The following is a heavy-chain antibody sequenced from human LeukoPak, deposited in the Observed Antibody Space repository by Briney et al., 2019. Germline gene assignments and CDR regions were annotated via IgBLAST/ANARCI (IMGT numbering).Heavy chain of an antibody. J-gene: IGHJ4*02. V-gene: IGHV3-23*01. CDR2: ISGRGDRT. CDR3: AKESLTSGWHFFDY. D-gene: IGHD6-19*01. CDR1: GFRFSGYA. Sequence: GGSLRLSCAASGFRFSGYAMSWVRQAPGKGLEWVPIISGRGDRTYYADSVKGRLTISRDNTKNTLFLQMNSLRVEDTAVYYCAKESLTSGWHFFDYWGQGTLVTVSS.